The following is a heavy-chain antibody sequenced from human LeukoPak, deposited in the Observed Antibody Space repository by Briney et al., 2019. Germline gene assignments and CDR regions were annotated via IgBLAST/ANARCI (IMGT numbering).Heavy chain of an antibody. CDR2: ISGSGVRT. Sequence: GGSLRLSCAASGFMFSSYAMNWVRQAPGKGLEWVSLISGSGVRTYYADSVKGRFTIFRDNSKNTLYLQMNSLRAEDTAVYYCAKVLRTWYFDLWGRGALVTVSS. J-gene: IGHJ2*01. CDR1: GFMFSSYA. CDR3: AKVLRTWYFDL. V-gene: IGHV3-23*01.